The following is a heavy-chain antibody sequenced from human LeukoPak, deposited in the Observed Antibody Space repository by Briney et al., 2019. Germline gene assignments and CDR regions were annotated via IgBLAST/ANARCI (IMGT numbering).Heavy chain of an antibody. CDR2: INPNSGDT. CDR1: GYSFTAYY. Sequence: ASVKVSCKASGYSFTAYYIHWVRQAPGQGLEWMGWINPNSGDTDYSQKFQGRVSMTRDTSINTAYMELSRLTSDDTAVYYCARDLYSSGWTDAFDIWGQGTMVTVSS. CDR3: ARDLYSSGWTDAFDI. V-gene: IGHV1-2*02. J-gene: IGHJ3*02. D-gene: IGHD6-19*01.